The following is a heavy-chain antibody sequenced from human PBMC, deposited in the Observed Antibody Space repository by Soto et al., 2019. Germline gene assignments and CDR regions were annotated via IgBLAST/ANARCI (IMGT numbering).Heavy chain of an antibody. Sequence: ATVKVYCKASGYTFTSYAMHWVRQAPGQRLEWMGWINAGNGNTKYSQKFQGRVTITRDTSASTAYMELSSLRSEDTAVYYCARAHSSGSYYPWGQGTLVTVSS. V-gene: IGHV1-3*01. CDR1: GYTFTSYA. CDR3: ARAHSSGSYYP. D-gene: IGHD3-10*01. J-gene: IGHJ5*02. CDR2: INAGNGNT.